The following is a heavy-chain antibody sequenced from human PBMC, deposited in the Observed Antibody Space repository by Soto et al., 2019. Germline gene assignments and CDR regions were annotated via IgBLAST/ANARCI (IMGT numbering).Heavy chain of an antibody. Sequence: SETLSLTCTVSGGSVSSGSYYWSWIRQPPGKGLEWIGYIYYSGSTNYNPSLKSRVTISVDTSKNQFSLKLSSVTAADTAVYYCARGVPRITMVRGVIPPHFDYWGQGTLVTVSS. CDR2: IYYSGST. CDR3: ARGVPRITMVRGVIPPHFDY. J-gene: IGHJ4*02. V-gene: IGHV4-61*01. CDR1: GGSVSSGSYY. D-gene: IGHD3-10*01.